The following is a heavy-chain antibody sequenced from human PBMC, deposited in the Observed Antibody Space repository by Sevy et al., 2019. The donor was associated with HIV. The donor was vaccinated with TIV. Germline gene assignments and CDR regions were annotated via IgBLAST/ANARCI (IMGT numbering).Heavy chain of an antibody. CDR3: AGGRFDSSGSFDAFDM. Sequence: GGFLRLSCAASGITFNNYAMNWVRQAPGKGLDWVSTIFGSGGTTYYADSVKGRFTISRDNSKNTLYLQMNSLRTEDTALYYCAGGRFDSSGSFDAFDMWGQGTMVTVS. D-gene: IGHD3-22*01. CDR1: GITFNNYA. CDR2: IFGSGGTT. J-gene: IGHJ3*02. V-gene: IGHV3-23*01.